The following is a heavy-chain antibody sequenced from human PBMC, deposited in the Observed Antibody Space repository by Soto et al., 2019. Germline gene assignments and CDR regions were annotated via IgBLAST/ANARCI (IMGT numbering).Heavy chain of an antibody. Sequence: QVQLVESGGGVVQPGRSLRLSRAASGFTFSSYAMHWVRQAPGKGLEWVAVISYDGSNKYYADSVKGRFTISRDNSKNTLYLQMNSLRAEDTAVYYCARGRHYDSSGYYGVSGYWGQGTLVTVSS. CDR2: ISYDGSNK. CDR3: ARGRHYDSSGYYGVSGY. V-gene: IGHV3-30-3*01. D-gene: IGHD3-22*01. J-gene: IGHJ4*02. CDR1: GFTFSSYA.